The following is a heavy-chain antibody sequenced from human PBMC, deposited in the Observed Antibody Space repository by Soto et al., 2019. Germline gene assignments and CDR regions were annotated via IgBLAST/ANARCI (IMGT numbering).Heavy chain of an antibody. Sequence: EVQLLESGGGLVQPGGSLRLSCAASGFTFSSYAMSWVRQAPGKGLEWVSAISGSGGSTYYADSVKGRFTISRDNSKNTLYLQMSSGRAEDTAVYYCAKDRQNYDGAGILNWFDPWGQGTLVTVSS. CDR3: AKDRQNYDGAGILNWFDP. V-gene: IGHV3-23*01. J-gene: IGHJ5*02. CDR2: ISGSGGST. D-gene: IGHD3-10*01. CDR1: GFTFSSYA.